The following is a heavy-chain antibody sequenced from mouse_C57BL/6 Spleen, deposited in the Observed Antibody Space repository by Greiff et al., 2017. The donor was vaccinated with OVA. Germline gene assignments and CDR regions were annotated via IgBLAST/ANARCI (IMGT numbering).Heavy chain of an antibody. CDR2: ISYSGST. Sequence: EVQLQQSGPGMVKPSQSLSLTCTVTGYSITSGYDWHWIRHFPGNKLEWMGYISYSGSTNYNPSLKSRISITHDTSKNHFFLKLNSVTTEDTATYYCARDRGNYWYFDVWGTGTTVTVSS. CDR3: ARDRGNYWYFDV. J-gene: IGHJ1*03. V-gene: IGHV3-1*01. D-gene: IGHD2-1*01. CDR1: GYSITSGYD.